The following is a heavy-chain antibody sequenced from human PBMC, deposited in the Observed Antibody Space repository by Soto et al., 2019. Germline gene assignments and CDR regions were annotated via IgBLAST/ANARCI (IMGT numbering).Heavy chain of an antibody. CDR2: INPSGGST. CDR3: ARARYYDSSGYSKGYYYYGMDV. J-gene: IGHJ6*02. CDR1: GYTFTSYY. Sequence: GASVKVSCKASGYTFTSYYMHWVRQAPGQGLEWMGIINPSGGSTSYTQKFQGRVTMTRDTSTSTVYMELSSLRSEDTAVYYCARARYYDSSGYSKGYYYYGMDVWGQGTTVTVSS. V-gene: IGHV1-46*01. D-gene: IGHD3-22*01.